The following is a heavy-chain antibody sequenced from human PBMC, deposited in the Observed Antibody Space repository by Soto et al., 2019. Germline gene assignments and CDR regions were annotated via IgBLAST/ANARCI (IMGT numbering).Heavy chain of an antibody. Sequence: ASVKVSCKASGYTFTSYGISWVRQAPGQGLEWMGWISAYNGNTNYAQKLQGRVTMTTDKSTSTAYMELRSLRSDDTAVYYCARGHYDILTGYYVYYYYYMDVWGKGTTVTVSS. J-gene: IGHJ6*03. D-gene: IGHD3-9*01. CDR1: GYTFTSYG. CDR3: ARGHYDILTGYYVYYYYYMDV. V-gene: IGHV1-18*01. CDR2: ISAYNGNT.